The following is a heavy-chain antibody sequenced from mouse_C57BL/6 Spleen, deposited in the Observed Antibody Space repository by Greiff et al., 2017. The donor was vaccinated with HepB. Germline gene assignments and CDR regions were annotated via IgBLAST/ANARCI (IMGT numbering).Heavy chain of an antibody. CDR2: INYDGSST. CDR1: GFTFSDYY. J-gene: IGHJ1*03. V-gene: IGHV5-16*01. D-gene: IGHD1-1*01. Sequence: EVQLVESEGGLVQPGSSMKLSCTASGFTFSDYYMAWVRQVPEKGLEWVANINYDGSSTYYLDSLKSRFIISRDNAKNILYLQMSSLKSEDTATYYCAREGHYYGSSYGYFDVWGTGTTVTVSS. CDR3: AREGHYYGSSYGYFDV.